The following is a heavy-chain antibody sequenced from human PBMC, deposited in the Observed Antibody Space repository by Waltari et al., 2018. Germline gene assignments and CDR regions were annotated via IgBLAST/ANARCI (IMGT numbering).Heavy chain of an antibody. J-gene: IGHJ3*01. CDR2: MFYGGNS. CDR3: ARDDTFDL. Sequence: QVQLQESGPGLVKPSETLSLTCTVAGGPMRNKYWSWIRQPPGKGLEWIGYMFYGGNSGYNPSLKNRVTMSIDASNNHFVLNLTSVTAADTAIYYCARDDTFDLWGQGTMVTVSS. V-gene: IGHV4-59*01. CDR1: GGPMRNKY.